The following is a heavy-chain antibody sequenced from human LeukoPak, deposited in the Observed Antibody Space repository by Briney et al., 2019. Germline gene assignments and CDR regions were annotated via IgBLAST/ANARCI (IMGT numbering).Heavy chain of an antibody. CDR2: INPSGGST. CDR1: GYTFTSYY. Sequence: ASVKVSCKASGYTFTSYYMHWVRQTPGQGLEWMGIINPSGGSTSYAQKFQGRVTMTRDTSTSTVYMELSSLRSEDTAVYYCARDLEAVASIDYWGQGTLVTVSS. V-gene: IGHV1-46*01. J-gene: IGHJ4*02. CDR3: ARDLEAVASIDY. D-gene: IGHD6-19*01.